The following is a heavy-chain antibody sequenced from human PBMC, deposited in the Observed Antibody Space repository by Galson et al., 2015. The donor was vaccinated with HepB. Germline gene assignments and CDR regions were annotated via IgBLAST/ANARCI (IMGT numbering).Heavy chain of an antibody. CDR2: IWSDGTNK. J-gene: IGHJ4*02. D-gene: IGHD1-7*01. Sequence: SLRLSCAASGFTFSSYGMHWVRQAPGKGLEWVAVIWSDGTNKYYGDSVKGRFTISRDNSKNTVNLQMNSLRAEDTAVYYCARDKGMELTGALGYWGQGTLVTVSS. V-gene: IGHV3-33*01. CDR3: ARDKGMELTGALGY. CDR1: GFTFSSYG.